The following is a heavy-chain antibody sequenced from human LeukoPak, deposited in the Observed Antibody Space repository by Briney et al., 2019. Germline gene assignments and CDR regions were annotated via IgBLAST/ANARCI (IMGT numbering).Heavy chain of an antibody. V-gene: IGHV4-59*12. CDR1: GGSISSYY. CDR2: IYYSGST. D-gene: IGHD6-13*01. CDR3: ARIAAAGTGAWFDP. Sequence: SETLSLTCTVSGGSISSYYWSWIRQPPGKGLEWIGYIYYSGSTNYNPSLKSRVTISVDTSKNQFSLKLSSVTAADTAVYYCARIAAAGTGAWFDPWGQGTLVTVSS. J-gene: IGHJ5*02.